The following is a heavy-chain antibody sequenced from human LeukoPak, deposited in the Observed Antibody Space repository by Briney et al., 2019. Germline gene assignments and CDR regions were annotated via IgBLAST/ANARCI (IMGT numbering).Heavy chain of an antibody. V-gene: IGHV3-30*02. Sequence: PGGSLRLSCAASGFAFSSYGMHWVRQAPGRGLEWVAFIRYDGSNIYYSDSVKGRSTISRDNSKNTLYLQMNSLRAEDTAVYYCAKDKNYYNSGTYFDYWGQGTLVTVSS. CDR2: IRYDGSNI. CDR1: GFAFSSYG. D-gene: IGHD3-10*01. CDR3: AKDKNYYNSGTYFDY. J-gene: IGHJ4*02.